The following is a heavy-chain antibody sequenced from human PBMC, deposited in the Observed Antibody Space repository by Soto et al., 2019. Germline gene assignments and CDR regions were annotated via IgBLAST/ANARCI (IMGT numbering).Heavy chain of an antibody. J-gene: IGHJ4*02. CDR2: ISYDGSNK. CDR1: GFTFSSYG. Sequence: SLRLSCAASGFTFSSYGMHWVRQAPGKGLEWVAVISYDGSNKYYADSVKGRFTISRDNSKNTLYLQMNSLRAEDTAVYYCAKDRYSSSSRGYFDYWGQGTLVTVSS. CDR3: AKDRYSSSSRGYFDY. V-gene: IGHV3-30*18. D-gene: IGHD6-6*01.